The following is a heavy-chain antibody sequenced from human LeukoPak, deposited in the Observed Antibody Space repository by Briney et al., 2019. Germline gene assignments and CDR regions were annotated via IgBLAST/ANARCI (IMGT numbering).Heavy chain of an antibody. CDR1: GFTFNIYA. CDR3: AKDMFNWNDEWGAFDI. CDR2: MCGSAGCT. J-gene: IGHJ3*02. V-gene: IGHV3-43*02. D-gene: IGHD1-20*01. Sequence: PGGSLRLSCAASGFTFNIYAMSWVRLAPGKGLQWVASMCGSAGCTFYADSVKGRFTISRDNSKNSLYLQMNSLRTEDTALYYCAKDMFNWNDEWGAFDIWGQGTMVTVSS.